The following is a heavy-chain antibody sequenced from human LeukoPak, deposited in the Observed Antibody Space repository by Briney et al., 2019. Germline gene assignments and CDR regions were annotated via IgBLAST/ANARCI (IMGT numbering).Heavy chain of an antibody. V-gene: IGHV5-51*01. J-gene: IGHJ4*02. Sequence: ESLKISCMGSRYSLPSYWTGWLRPMPGKGLEWMGIIYPGDSDTRYSPSCQGQVTNSADKSISTAYLQWSSLKASDTAMYYCARLVSSWYGVDYWGQGTLVTVST. CDR1: RYSLPSYW. CDR3: ARLVSSWYGVDY. D-gene: IGHD6-13*01. CDR2: IYPGDSDT.